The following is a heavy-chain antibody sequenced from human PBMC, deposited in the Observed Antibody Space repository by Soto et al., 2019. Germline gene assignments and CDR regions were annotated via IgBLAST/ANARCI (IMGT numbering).Heavy chain of an antibody. CDR1: CFTFSSXA. Sequence: LXLXCAASCFTFSSXAMSWVRQAQGKGLEWVSAISGSGGSTYYADSVKGRFTISRENSKNTLYLQMNSLRAEDTAVYYCAKDRGYSGYEKYWGQGNLLTVSA. CDR2: ISGSGGST. J-gene: IGHJ4*02. CDR3: AKDRGYSGYEKY. V-gene: IGHV3-23*01. D-gene: IGHD5-12*01.